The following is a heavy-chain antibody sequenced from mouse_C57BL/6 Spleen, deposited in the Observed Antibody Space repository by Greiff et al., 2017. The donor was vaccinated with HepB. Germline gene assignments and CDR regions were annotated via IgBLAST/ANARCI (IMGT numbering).Heavy chain of an antibody. V-gene: IGHV1-80*01. J-gene: IGHJ2*01. D-gene: IGHD1-1*01. Sequence: VQLQQSGAELVKPGASVKISCKASGYAFSSYWMNWVKQRPGKGIEWIGQIYTGDGDTNYNGKFKGKATLTADKSSSTAYMQLSILTSEDSAFYFCARSYYYGSLYYWGQGTTLTVAS. CDR1: GYAFSSYW. CDR2: IYTGDGDT. CDR3: ARSYYYGSLYY.